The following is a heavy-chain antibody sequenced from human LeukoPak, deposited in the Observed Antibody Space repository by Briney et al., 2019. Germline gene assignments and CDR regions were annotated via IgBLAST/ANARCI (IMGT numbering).Heavy chain of an antibody. D-gene: IGHD4-17*01. CDR2: INPNSGGT. CDR3: ARDPIFDYGDYNLENWFDP. J-gene: IGHJ5*02. V-gene: IGHV1-2*02. CDR1: GYTFTGYY. Sequence: ASVKVSCKASGYTFTGYYMHWVRQAPGQGLEWMGWINPNSGGTNYAQKFQGRVTMTRDTSISTAYMELSRLRSDDTAVYYCARDPIFDYGDYNLENWFDPWRQGTLVTVSS.